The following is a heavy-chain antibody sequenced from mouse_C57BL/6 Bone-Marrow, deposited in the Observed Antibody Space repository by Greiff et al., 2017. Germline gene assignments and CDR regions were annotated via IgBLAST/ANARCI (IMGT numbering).Heavy chain of an antibody. V-gene: IGHV1-69*01. CDR1: GYTFTSYW. J-gene: IGHJ4*01. CDR2: IDPYDSYT. CDR3: SRDDDGSMDY. Sequence: VQLQQPGAELVMPGASVKLSCKASGYTFTSYWMHWVKQRPGQGLEWIGEIDPYDSYTNYNQKFKGKSTLTADKSSSTAYMQLSSLTSEDSAVYYCSRDDDGSMDYWGQGTSVTVSS. D-gene: IGHD2-3*01.